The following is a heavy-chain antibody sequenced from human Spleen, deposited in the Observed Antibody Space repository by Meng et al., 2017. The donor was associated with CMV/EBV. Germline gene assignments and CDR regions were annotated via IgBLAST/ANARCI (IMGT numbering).Heavy chain of an antibody. D-gene: IGHD5-12*01. CDR3: AKGSRPHVTSGYDY. J-gene: IGHJ4*02. Sequence: EVQLLEXXXGXVXXGGXLRLSCAASGFTFSSYAMSWVRQAPGKGLEWVSAISGSGGSTYYADSVKGRFTISRDNSKNTLYLQMNSLRAEDTAVYYCAKGSRPHVTSGYDYWGQGTLVTVSS. CDR1: GFTFSSYA. V-gene: IGHV3-23*01. CDR2: ISGSGGST.